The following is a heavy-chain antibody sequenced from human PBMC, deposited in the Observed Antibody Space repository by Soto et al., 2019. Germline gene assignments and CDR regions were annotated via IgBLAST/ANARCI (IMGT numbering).Heavy chain of an antibody. Sequence: QVQLVESWGGVVQPGRSLRLSCAASGFTFSSYAMHWVRQAPGKGLEWVAVISYDGSNKYYADSVKGRFTISRDNSKNTLYLQMNSLRAEDTAVYYCARGGIAAAGTGTPHYYYGMDVWGQGTTVTVSS. CDR3: ARGGIAAAGTGTPHYYYGMDV. V-gene: IGHV3-30-3*01. J-gene: IGHJ6*02. D-gene: IGHD6-13*01. CDR1: GFTFSSYA. CDR2: ISYDGSNK.